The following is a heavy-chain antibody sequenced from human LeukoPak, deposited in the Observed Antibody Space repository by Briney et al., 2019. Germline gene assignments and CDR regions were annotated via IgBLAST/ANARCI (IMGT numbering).Heavy chain of an antibody. D-gene: IGHD3-3*01. CDR3: ARESIFGAVTTYNWFDP. V-gene: IGHV1-69*05. CDR1: GGTFSSYA. J-gene: IGHJ5*02. Sequence: SVKVSCKASGGTFSSYAISWVRQAPGQGLEWMGRIIPIFGTANYAQKFQGRVTITTDESTSTAYMELSSLRSEDTAVYYCARESIFGAVTTYNWFDPWGQGTLVTVSS. CDR2: IIPIFGTA.